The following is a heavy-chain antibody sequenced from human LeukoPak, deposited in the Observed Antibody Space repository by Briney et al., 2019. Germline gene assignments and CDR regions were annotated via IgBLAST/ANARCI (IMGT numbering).Heavy chain of an antibody. CDR1: GGTFSSYA. Sequence: ASVKVSCKASGGTFSSYAISWVRQAPGQGLEWMGGIIPIFGTANYAQKFQGRVTITADKSTSTAYMELSSLRSEDTAVYYCARVGGLRRAYGSGALDYWGQGTLVTVSS. V-gene: IGHV1-69*06. CDR2: IIPIFGTA. D-gene: IGHD3-10*01. J-gene: IGHJ4*02. CDR3: ARVGGLRRAYGSGALDY.